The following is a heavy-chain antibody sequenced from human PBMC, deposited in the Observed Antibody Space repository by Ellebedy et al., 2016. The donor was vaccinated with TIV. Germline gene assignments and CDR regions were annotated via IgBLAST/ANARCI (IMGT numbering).Heavy chain of an antibody. V-gene: IGHV3-30*18. CDR1: GFTFNTYG. CDR3: AKLPVAYNWNYADDY. CDR2: ISYTGRTA. D-gene: IGHD1-7*01. J-gene: IGHJ4*02. Sequence: GESLKISCAASGFTFNTYGMHWVRQAPGKGLEWVAVISYTGRTAYYADSVKGRFTISRDNSKNTQYLQMNSLRVEDTAVYYCAKLPVAYNWNYADDYWGQGTLVTVSS.